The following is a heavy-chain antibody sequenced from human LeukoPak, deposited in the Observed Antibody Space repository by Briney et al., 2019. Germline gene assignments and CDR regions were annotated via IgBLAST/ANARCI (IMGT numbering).Heavy chain of an antibody. Sequence: SETLSLTCTVSGGSISSYYWSWIRQPPGKGLEWIGYIYYSGSTNYNPSLKSRVTISVDTSKNQFSLKLSSVTAADTAVYYCARDVKQNWFDPWGQGTLVTVSS. J-gene: IGHJ5*02. CDR3: ARDVKQNWFDP. CDR1: GGSISSYY. CDR2: IYYSGST. V-gene: IGHV4-59*01.